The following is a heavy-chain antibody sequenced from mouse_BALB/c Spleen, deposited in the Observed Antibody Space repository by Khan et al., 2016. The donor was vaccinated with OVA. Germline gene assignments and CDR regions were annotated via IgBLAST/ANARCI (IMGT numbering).Heavy chain of an antibody. CDR3: ARKYDCDEGLAY. CDR2: IWSGGST. D-gene: IGHD2-4*01. CDR1: GFSLTTYG. V-gene: IGHV2-2*02. Sequence: VQLVESGPGLVQPSQSLSITCTVSGFSLTTYGVHWVRQSPGKGLEWLGVIWSGGSTDYNAAFIIRLSISKDSSKSQVFFKMNRLQVNDTAIYYCARKYDCDEGLAYWGQGTLVTVSA. J-gene: IGHJ3*01.